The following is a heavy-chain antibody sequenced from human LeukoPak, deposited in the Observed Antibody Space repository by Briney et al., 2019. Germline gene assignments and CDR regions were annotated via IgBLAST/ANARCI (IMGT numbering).Heavy chain of an antibody. D-gene: IGHD3-16*01. V-gene: IGHV3-43*01. CDR2: ISWDGGST. J-gene: IGHJ4*02. Sequence: GGSLRLSCAASGFTVDDYSMHWVRQGPGKGLGWVSVISWDGGSTSYADSVKGRFTISRDNSKNSLYLQMNSLRSEDSALYYCAKDRGGVDYWGQGTLVTVSS. CDR1: GFTVDDYS. CDR3: AKDRGGVDY.